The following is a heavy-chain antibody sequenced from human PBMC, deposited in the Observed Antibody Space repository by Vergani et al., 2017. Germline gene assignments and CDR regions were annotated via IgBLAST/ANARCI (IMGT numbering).Heavy chain of an antibody. V-gene: IGHV4-31*03. CDR1: GGSISSGGYY. CDR2: IYYSGST. J-gene: IGHJ6*02. CDR3: ARAKWNDYGDYVPISGMDV. Sequence: QVQLQESGPGLVKPSQTLSLTCTVSGGSISSGGYYWSWIRQHPGKGLEWIGYIYYSGSTYYNPSLKSRVTLSVDTSKNQFSLKLSSVTAADTAVYYCARAKWNDYGDYVPISGMDVWGQGTTVTVSS. D-gene: IGHD4-17*01.